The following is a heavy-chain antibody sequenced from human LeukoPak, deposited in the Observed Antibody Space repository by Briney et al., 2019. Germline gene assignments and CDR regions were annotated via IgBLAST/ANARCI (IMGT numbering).Heavy chain of an antibody. CDR1: GFTFSSYW. Sequence: PGGSLRLSCAASGFTFSSYWMSWVRQAPGKGLEWVANIKQDGSEKYYVDSVKGRFTISRDNAKNPLYLQMNSLRAEDTAVYYCATTSSSWSHDAFDIWGQGTMVTVSS. J-gene: IGHJ3*02. D-gene: IGHD6-13*01. V-gene: IGHV3-7*01. CDR3: ATTSSSWSHDAFDI. CDR2: IKQDGSEK.